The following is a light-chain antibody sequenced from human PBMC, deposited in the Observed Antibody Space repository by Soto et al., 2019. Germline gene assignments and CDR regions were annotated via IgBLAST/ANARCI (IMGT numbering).Light chain of an antibody. CDR2: EAS. V-gene: IGKV1-5*01. Sequence: DIQMTQSPSTLYDAVGDRVTIACRASQSISTWLAWYQQKPGKAPNLLIYEASSLESGVPSRFSGSGSGTEFTLTICSLKPEEFATYYCQQYNTYVTFGGGTKVDI. CDR1: QSISTW. J-gene: IGKJ4*01. CDR3: QQYNTYVT.